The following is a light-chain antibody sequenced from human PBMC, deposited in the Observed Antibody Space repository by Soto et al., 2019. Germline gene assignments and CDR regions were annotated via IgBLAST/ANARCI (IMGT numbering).Light chain of an antibody. V-gene: IGLV3-1*01. CDR2: QDS. CDR3: QAWDSSTPVV. Sequence: SCELTQPPSVSVSPGQTASITCSGDKLGDKYACWYQQKPGQSPVLVIYQDSKRPSGIPERFSGSKSGNTATLTISGTQAMDEADYYCQAWDSSTPVVFGGGTQLTVL. J-gene: IGLJ2*01. CDR1: KLGDKY.